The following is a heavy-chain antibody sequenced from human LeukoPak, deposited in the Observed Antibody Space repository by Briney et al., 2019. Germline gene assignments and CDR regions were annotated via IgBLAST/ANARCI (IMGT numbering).Heavy chain of an antibody. V-gene: IGHV3-7*01. J-gene: IGHJ3*02. CDR1: GFTFSSYW. Sequence: PGGSLRLSCAASGFTFSSYWMSWVRQAPGKGLEWVANIKQDAGEIYYLDSLKGRFTISRDNAKNSLYLQMNSLRAEDTAVYYCARGSRFGVVERDAFDIWGQGTMVTVSS. CDR2: IKQDAGEI. D-gene: IGHD3-3*01. CDR3: ARGSRFGVVERDAFDI.